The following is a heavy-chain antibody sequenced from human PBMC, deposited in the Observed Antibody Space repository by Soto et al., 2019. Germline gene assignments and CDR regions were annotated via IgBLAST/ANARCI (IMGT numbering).Heavy chain of an antibody. J-gene: IGHJ5*02. CDR3: VRDGTKTLRDWFDP. Sequence: SETLSLTCTVSGASISGFYWSWIRKSAGKGLEWIGRIYATGTTDYNPSLKSRVMMSVDTSKKQFSLKLRSVTAADTAVYYCVRDGTKTLRDWFDPWGQGTLVTVSS. D-gene: IGHD1-1*01. CDR2: IYATGTT. CDR1: GASISGFY. V-gene: IGHV4-4*07.